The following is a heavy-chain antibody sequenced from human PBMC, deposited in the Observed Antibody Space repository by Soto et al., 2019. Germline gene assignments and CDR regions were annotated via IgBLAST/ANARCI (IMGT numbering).Heavy chain of an antibody. V-gene: IGHV3-9*01. Sequence: PGGSLRLSCADSGFTFDDYGMHWVRQAPGKGLEWVSGISWNSGNIVYADSVKGRFTISRDNAKNSLYLQMNSLRPEDTALYYCAKGSGLTTVTTIDHWGQGSLVTVSS. D-gene: IGHD4-17*01. J-gene: IGHJ4*02. CDR2: ISWNSGNI. CDR1: GFTFDDYG. CDR3: AKGSGLTTVTTIDH.